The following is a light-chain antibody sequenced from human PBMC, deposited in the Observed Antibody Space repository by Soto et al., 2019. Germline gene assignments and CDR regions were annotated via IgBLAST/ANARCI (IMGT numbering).Light chain of an antibody. J-gene: IGLJ1*01. CDR1: SSDVGAYNY. CDR2: DVI. V-gene: IGLV2-8*01. CDR3: CSYTTSSTYV. Sequence: QSALTQPPSASGSPGQTVAISCTGTSSDVGAYNYVSWYQQHPGKAPKLMIYDVIQRPSGVPARFSGSKSGNTASLTVSGLQPEDEADYHCCSYTTSSTYVFGTGTKVTVL.